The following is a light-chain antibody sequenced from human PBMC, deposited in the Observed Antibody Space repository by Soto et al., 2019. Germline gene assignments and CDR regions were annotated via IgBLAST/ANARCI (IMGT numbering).Light chain of an antibody. CDR1: SSNIGAGYD. Sequence: QAVVTQPPSVSGAPGQRVTISCTGSSSNIGAGYDVHWYQLLPGTAPKHLIYGNINRPSGVRDRFSGSRSGTSAYLAITGLQAEDEADYYCQSYGLSDYVVFGGGTKVTVL. V-gene: IGLV1-40*01. J-gene: IGLJ2*01. CDR3: QSYGLSDYVV. CDR2: GNI.